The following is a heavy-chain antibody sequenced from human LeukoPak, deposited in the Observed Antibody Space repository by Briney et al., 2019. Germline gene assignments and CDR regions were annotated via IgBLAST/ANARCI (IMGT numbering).Heavy chain of an antibody. CDR3: ARGGYYYDSSGYIRELDY. J-gene: IGHJ4*02. Sequence: PGGSLRLSCAASGFTFSSYAMHWVRQAPGRGLEYVSAISSNGGSTDYAHSVKGRFTISRDNSKNTLYLQMGSLRAEDMAVYYCARGGYYYDSSGYIRELDYWGQGTLVTVSS. CDR1: GFTFSSYA. D-gene: IGHD3-22*01. V-gene: IGHV3-64*01. CDR2: ISSNGGST.